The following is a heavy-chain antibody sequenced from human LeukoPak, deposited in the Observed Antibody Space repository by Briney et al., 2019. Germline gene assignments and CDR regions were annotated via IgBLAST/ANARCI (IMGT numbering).Heavy chain of an antibody. D-gene: IGHD3-3*01. Sequence: SETLSLTCTVSGGSISSTNWWTWVRRPPGKGLEWIGEVHLDGRTNYNPSLESRLTMSVDLSENHISLKLTSVTAADTAVYYCAREGGFYRPLDYSGQGTLVTVSS. J-gene: IGHJ4*02. V-gene: IGHV4-4*02. CDR1: GGSISSTNW. CDR3: AREGGFYRPLDY. CDR2: VHLDGRT.